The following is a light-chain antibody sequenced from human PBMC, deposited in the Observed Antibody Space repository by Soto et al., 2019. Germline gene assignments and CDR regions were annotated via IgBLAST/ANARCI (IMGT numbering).Light chain of an antibody. V-gene: IGLV2-14*01. CDR1: SSDVGDYNY. Sequence: QSALTQPASVSGSPGQSIAISCTGTSSDVGDYNYVSWFQQHPGKAPKLMIYDVKNRPSGVSDRFSGSKSGNTASLTISGLQPEDEADYYCSSYTSTTTHVIFGGGTTLTVL. CDR2: DVK. CDR3: SSYTSTTTHVI. J-gene: IGLJ2*01.